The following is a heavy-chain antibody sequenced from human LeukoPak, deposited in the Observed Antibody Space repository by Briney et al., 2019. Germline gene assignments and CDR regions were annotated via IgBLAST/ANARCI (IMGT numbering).Heavy chain of an antibody. CDR2: IYYSGST. V-gene: IGHV4-59*08. CDR1: GGSISSYY. D-gene: IGHD6-19*01. Sequence: PSETLSLTCTVSGGSISSYYWSWIRQPPGKGLEWIGYIYYSGSTNYNPSLKSRVTISVDTSKNQFSLKLSSVTAADTAVYYCARTGYSSGWYGNFDYWGQGTLVTVSS. J-gene: IGHJ4*02. CDR3: ARTGYSSGWYGNFDY.